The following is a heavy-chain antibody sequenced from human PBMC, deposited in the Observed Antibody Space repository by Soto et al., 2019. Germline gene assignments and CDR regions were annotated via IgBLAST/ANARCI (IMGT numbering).Heavy chain of an antibody. CDR1: GSTLSELS. D-gene: IGHD3-16*02. CDR3: VTDSVIPPAGPDYFQQ. CDR2: FEREDGET. V-gene: IGHV1-24*01. Sequence: ASVKVSCKVSGSTLSELSIHWVRQAPGKGLEWMGGFEREDGETIYAQKFQGRVTMTEDTSTDTAYMELSGLISADTGVYYCVTDSVIPPAGPDYFQQWGKGTLVTVSS. J-gene: IGHJ1*01.